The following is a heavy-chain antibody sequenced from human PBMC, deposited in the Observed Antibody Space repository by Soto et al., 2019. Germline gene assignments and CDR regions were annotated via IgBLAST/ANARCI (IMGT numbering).Heavy chain of an antibody. V-gene: IGHV3-21*01. CDR3: ARDLGLLKSMFDY. CDR1: GFSFNIFN. CDR2: ISVSGDNI. J-gene: IGHJ4*02. Sequence: GGSLRLSCLASGFSFNIFNMNWIRRAPGRGLEWVASISVSGDNIYYEDSMQGRFTISRDNSKRSVFLDLNSLRVEDTAVYYCARDLGLLKSMFDYWGQGTLVTVSS. D-gene: IGHD2-8*01.